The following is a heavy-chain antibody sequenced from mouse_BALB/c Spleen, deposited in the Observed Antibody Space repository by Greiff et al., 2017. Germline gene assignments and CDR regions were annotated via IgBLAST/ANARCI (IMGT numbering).Heavy chain of an antibody. V-gene: IGHV1S81*02. CDR3: RRGGLLQRGYFDV. Sequence: QVQLQQSGAELVKPGASVKLSCKASGYTFTSYYMYWVKQRPGQGLEWIGEINPSNGGTNFNEKFKSKATLTVDKSSSTAYMQLSSLTSEDSAVYYCRRGGLLQRGYFDVWGAGTTVTVSS. J-gene: IGHJ1*01. D-gene: IGHD1-1*01. CDR1: GYTFTSYY. CDR2: INPSNGGT.